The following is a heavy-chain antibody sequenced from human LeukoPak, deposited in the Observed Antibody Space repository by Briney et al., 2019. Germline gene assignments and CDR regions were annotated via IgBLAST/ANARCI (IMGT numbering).Heavy chain of an antibody. CDR2: VYGSGTT. J-gene: IGHJ4*02. Sequence: SETLSLTCTVSGYSISSGHFWSWIRQPPGKGLEWIGSVYGSGTTYYDPPLRSQVSISADTSKNHFSLELSSVTAADTAVYYCASVGGGSPYWGQGTLVTVSS. CDR3: ASVGGGSPY. CDR1: GYSISSGHF. V-gene: IGHV4-38-2*02. D-gene: IGHD3-16*01.